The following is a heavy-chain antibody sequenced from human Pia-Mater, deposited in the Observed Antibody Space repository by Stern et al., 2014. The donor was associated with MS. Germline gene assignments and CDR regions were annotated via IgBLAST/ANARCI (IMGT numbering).Heavy chain of an antibody. CDR1: GFTFSKAW. V-gene: IGHV3-15*01. J-gene: IGHJ3*01. D-gene: IGHD6-19*01. CDR2: IKSNLDGGAT. Sequence: QLVQSGGGLVKPGGSLRLSCAASGFTFSKAWMSWVRQAPGKGLEWVGRIKSNLDGGATFYAAPLKGRFTISRDDSKRTLYLQMNSLKTEDTAVYYCATVGGWYSGAFDLWGPGTMVTVSS. CDR3: ATVGGWYSGAFDL.